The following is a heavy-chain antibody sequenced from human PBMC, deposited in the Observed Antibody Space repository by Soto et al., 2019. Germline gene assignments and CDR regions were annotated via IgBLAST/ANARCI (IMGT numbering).Heavy chain of an antibody. CDR3: AKGPHTNVGWPYYFES. D-gene: IGHD6-19*01. J-gene: IGHJ4*02. CDR1: GFSLANYP. V-gene: IGHV3-48*02. Sequence: PVGSLRLSGVASGFSLANYPMNWVRQTPGKGLEWISYSSPRGDTIYYADSVEGRFTISRDNARNSLSLHMSSLRDEDSALYYCAKGPHTNVGWPYYFESWGQGVPVTVSS. CDR2: SSPRGDTI.